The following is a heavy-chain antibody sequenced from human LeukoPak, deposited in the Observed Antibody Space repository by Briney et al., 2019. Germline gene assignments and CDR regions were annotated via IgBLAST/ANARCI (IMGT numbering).Heavy chain of an antibody. CDR3: ARRLQTFDY. D-gene: IGHD5-24*01. V-gene: IGHV4-34*01. CDR2: INHSGST. J-gene: IGHJ4*02. Sequence: SETLSLTCTVSGGSISSYYWSWLRQPPGKGLEWIGEINHSGSTNYNPSLKSRVTISVDTSKNQFSLKLSSVTAADTAVYYCARRLQTFDYWGQGTLVTVSS. CDR1: GGSISSYY.